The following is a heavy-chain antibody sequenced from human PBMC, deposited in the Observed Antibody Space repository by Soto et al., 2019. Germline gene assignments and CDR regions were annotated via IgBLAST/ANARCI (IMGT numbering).Heavy chain of an antibody. V-gene: IGHV4-38-2*02. J-gene: IGHJ4*02. Sequence: SETLSLTFAVSGYCISSGWFWGWIRQPPGKGLEWVANMYHDGNTHYNPSLKSRVTMSVDTYKNQFSLKLNSVTAAETAVYYCARESYSGYNSSDYWGQGILVTVS. D-gene: IGHD5-12*01. CDR1: GYCISSGWF. CDR3: ARESYSGYNSSDY. CDR2: MYHDGNT.